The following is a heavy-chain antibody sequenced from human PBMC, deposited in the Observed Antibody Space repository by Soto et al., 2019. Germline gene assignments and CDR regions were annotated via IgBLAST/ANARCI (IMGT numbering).Heavy chain of an antibody. CDR3: ARGAVGATIYFDY. CDR2: IYYSGNT. V-gene: IGHV4-31*03. CDR1: GGSISSGCYF. D-gene: IGHD1-26*01. Sequence: QVQLQESGPGLVKPSQTLSLTCTVSGGSISSGCYFWSWIRQHPGKGLEWIGYIYYSGNTFYNPSLKTRVSISVDTSKNQFSLKLSSVTAADTAVYYCARGAVGATIYFDYWGQGTLVTVSS. J-gene: IGHJ4*02.